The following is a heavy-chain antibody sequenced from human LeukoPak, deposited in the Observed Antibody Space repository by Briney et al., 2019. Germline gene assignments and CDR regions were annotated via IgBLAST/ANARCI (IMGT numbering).Heavy chain of an antibody. D-gene: IGHD3-22*01. J-gene: IGHJ4*02. CDR2: IIPIFGTA. CDR1: GGTFISYA. CDR3: ASARTYYYDSSGYYPFDY. V-gene: IGHV1-69*13. Sequence: SVKVSCKASGGTFISYAISWVRQAPGQGLEWMGGIIPIFGTANYAQKFQGRVTITADESTSTAYMELSSLRSEDTAVYYCASARTYYYDSSGYYPFDYWGQGTLVTVSS.